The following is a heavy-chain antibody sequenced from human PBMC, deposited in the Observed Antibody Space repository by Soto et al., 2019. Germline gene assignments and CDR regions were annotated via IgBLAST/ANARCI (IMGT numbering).Heavy chain of an antibody. J-gene: IGHJ4*02. V-gene: IGHV2-5*02. CDR3: AHRRGAYYFDY. D-gene: IGHD1-26*01. CDR2: IYWDGDK. Sequence: QITLKESCPTLVKPTQTLTLTCTFSGFSLSTNGVGVGWIRQPPGKALEWLALIYWDGDKRYSPSLKSRLTITKDTSKNQVVLTMTNMDPVDTATYYCAHRRGAYYFDYWGQGTLVTVSS. CDR1: GFSLSTNGVG.